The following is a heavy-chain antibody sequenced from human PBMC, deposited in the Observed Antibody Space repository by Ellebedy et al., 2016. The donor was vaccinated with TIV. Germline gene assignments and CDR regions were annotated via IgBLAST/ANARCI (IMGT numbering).Heavy chain of an antibody. D-gene: IGHD1-7*01. CDR2: ISDSGGKT. J-gene: IGHJ3*01. Sequence: GESLKISXADSGLTFSGYAMHWVRQAPGKGLEWVSSISDSGGKTFYADSVKGRFTISRDNFKNTLYLQMNSLRAEDTAVYFCAKGTGTTNYRDHRFDFWGRGTMVTVSS. V-gene: IGHV3-23*01. CDR3: AKGTGTTNYRDHRFDF. CDR1: GLTFSGYA.